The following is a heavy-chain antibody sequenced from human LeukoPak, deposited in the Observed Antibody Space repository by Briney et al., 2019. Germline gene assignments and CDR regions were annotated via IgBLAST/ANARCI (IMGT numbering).Heavy chain of an antibody. CDR3: ARPTSASAFID. V-gene: IGHV4-39*01. D-gene: IGHD3-16*02. J-gene: IGHJ4*02. CDR2: IYYNGNT. CDR1: AASINSKSYY. Sequence: SETLSPTHAVSAASINSKSYYCRKIRQPPGRGLEWIATIYYNGNTYYNPSLKSRVTISIDTSKNQFSLKLSSVTAADTAVYDSARPTSASAFIDWGQGTLVTVSS.